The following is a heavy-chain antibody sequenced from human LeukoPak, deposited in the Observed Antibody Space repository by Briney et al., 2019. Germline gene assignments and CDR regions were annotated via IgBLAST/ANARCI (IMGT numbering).Heavy chain of an antibody. CDR2: IYYSGST. V-gene: IGHV4-59*01. D-gene: IGHD2-15*01. Sequence: PSETLSLTCTVSGGSISSYYWSWIRQPPGKGLEWIGYIYYSGSTNYNPSLKSRVTISVDTSKNQFSLKLSSVTAADTAVYYCARDRGGYCSGGSCYNHCFDPWGQGTLVTVSS. J-gene: IGHJ5*02. CDR1: GGSISSYY. CDR3: ARDRGGYCSGGSCYNHCFDP.